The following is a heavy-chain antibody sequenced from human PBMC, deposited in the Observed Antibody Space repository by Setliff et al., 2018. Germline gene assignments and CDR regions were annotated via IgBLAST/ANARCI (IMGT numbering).Heavy chain of an antibody. J-gene: IGHJ6*03. D-gene: IGHD3-9*01. Sequence: ETLSLTCTVSGGSISSHYWSWIRQPPGKGLEWIGYIYYSGSTNYNPSLKSRVTISVDTSKNQFSLKLSSVTAADTAVYYCARVLTGYYEGVYYYYMDVWGKGTTVTVSS. CDR1: GGSISSHY. V-gene: IGHV4-59*11. CDR3: ARVLTGYYEGVYYYYMDV. CDR2: IYYSGST.